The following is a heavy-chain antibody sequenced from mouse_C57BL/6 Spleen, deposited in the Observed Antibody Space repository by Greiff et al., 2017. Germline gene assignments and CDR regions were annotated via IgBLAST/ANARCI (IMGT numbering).Heavy chain of an antibody. Sequence: VKLVESGPGLVAPSQSLSITCTVSGFSLTSYGVSWVRQPPGKGLEWLGKIWGDGSTNYYSALISRLSISKDNSKSQGFLKLNSLQTYDTTTYYCAERDVGAMDYWGQGTSVTVSS. J-gene: IGHJ4*01. CDR2: IWGDGST. CDR1: GFSLTSYG. V-gene: IGHV2-3*01. CDR3: AERDVGAMDY. D-gene: IGHD3-3*01.